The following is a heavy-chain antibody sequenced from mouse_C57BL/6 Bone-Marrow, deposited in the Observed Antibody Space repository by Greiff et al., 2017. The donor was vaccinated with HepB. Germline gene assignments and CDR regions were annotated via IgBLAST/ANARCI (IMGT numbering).Heavy chain of an antibody. Sequence: QVQLQQSGAELARPGASVKLSCKASGYTFTSYGISWVKQRTGQGLEWIGEIYPRSGNTYYNEKFKGKATLTADKSSSTAYMELRSLTSEDSAVYVCARSDYGSSSYWYFDVWGTGTTVTVSS. CDR2: IYPRSGNT. CDR3: ARSDYGSSSYWYFDV. J-gene: IGHJ1*03. D-gene: IGHD1-1*01. CDR1: GYTFTSYG. V-gene: IGHV1-81*01.